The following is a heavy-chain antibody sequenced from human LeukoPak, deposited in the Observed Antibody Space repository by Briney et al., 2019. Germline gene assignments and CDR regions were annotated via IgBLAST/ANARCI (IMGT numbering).Heavy chain of an antibody. CDR1: EFIFSNYC. CDR3: ARGVYLAGHLVDF. D-gene: IGHD3-10*01. CDR2: LECDGSI. J-gene: IGHJ4*02. Sequence: PGVSLRLSCAASEFIFSNYCMHWISQAPGKGLVWVSRLECDGSISYADSVKGRFTISRDNAKSTVYLQMNSLRAEDTAVYYCARGVYLAGHLVDFWGQGTLVTVSS. V-gene: IGHV3-74*01.